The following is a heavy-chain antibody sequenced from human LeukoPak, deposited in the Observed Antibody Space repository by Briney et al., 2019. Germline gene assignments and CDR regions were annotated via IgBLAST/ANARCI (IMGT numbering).Heavy chain of an antibody. J-gene: IGHJ6*02. CDR2: IYHSGST. CDR1: GVSISSSNW. V-gene: IGHV4-4*02. CDR3: ARARRGYQLLLDYYYGMDV. Sequence: PSETLSLTCAVSGVSISSSNWWSWVRQPPGKGLEWIGEIYHSGSTNYNPSLKSRVTISGDKSKNQFSLKLSSVTAPDTAVYYCARARRGYQLLLDYYYGMDVWGQGTTVTVSS. D-gene: IGHD2-2*01.